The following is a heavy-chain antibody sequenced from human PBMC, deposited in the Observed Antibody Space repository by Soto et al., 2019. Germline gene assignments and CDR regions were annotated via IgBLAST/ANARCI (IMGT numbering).Heavy chain of an antibody. CDR3: ARGPDFWSGYLFIHFAW. Sequence: PGGSLRLSCAASGFTFSSYSMNWVRQAPGKGLEWVSSISSSSSYIYYADSVKGRFTISRDDAKNSLYLQMNSLRAEDTAVYYCARGPDFWSGYLFIHFAWWGQGTLVTVSA. J-gene: IGHJ4*02. CDR1: GFTFSSYS. V-gene: IGHV3-21*01. D-gene: IGHD3-3*01. CDR2: ISSSSSYI.